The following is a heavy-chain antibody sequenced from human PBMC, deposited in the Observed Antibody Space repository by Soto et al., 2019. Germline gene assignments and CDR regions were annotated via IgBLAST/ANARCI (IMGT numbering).Heavy chain of an antibody. Sequence: QVQLVQSGAEVKKPGASVKVSCKASGYTFTSYGISWVRQAPGQGLEWMGWISAYNGNTNYAQKLQGRVTMTTDTSTNTAYMELRSLRSDDTAVYYCARDTRKATLPNWFDPWGQGTLVTVSS. CDR1: GYTFTSYG. V-gene: IGHV1-18*01. CDR2: ISAYNGNT. CDR3: ARDTRKATLPNWFDP. D-gene: IGHD1-1*01. J-gene: IGHJ5*02.